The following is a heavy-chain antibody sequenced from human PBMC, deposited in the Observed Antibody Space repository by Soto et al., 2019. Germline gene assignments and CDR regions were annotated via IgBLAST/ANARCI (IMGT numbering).Heavy chain of an antibody. V-gene: IGHV3-23*01. D-gene: IGHD3-22*01. Sequence: EVQLLESGGGMVEPRGPLKLSCAASGFSFGTYVMNWVRQAPGKGLEWVSGISGSGGRVYSADSVKGRFTISRDNSRNTLYLQMNSLRAEDTAIYYCAMTRLYDTGTNDYHRDALDIWGQGTQVIVSS. CDR2: ISGSGGRV. J-gene: IGHJ3*02. CDR1: GFSFGTYV. CDR3: AMTRLYDTGTNDYHRDALDI.